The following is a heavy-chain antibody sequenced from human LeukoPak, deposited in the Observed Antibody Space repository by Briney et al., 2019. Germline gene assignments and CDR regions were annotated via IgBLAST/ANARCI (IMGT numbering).Heavy chain of an antibody. V-gene: IGHV4-59*01. Sequence: PSETLALTCAVSGGSISSYYWSWIRQSPGKGLECIGYIHYTGSTNYNPSLKSRVTISVDTSKNQFSLKLSSVTAADTAVYYCARAQNYYYYMDVWGKGTTVTVSS. J-gene: IGHJ6*03. CDR3: ARAQNYYYYMDV. CDR1: GGSISSYY. CDR2: IHYTGST.